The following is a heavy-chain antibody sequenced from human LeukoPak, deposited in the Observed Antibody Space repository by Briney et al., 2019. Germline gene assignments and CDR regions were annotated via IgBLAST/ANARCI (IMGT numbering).Heavy chain of an antibody. V-gene: IGHV3-23*01. CDR1: GFTFSSYA. Sequence: TGGSLRLSCAASGFTFSSYAMSWVRQAPGKGLEWVSAISGSGGSTYYADSVKGRFTISRDNSKNSLYLQMTSLRAEDTAVYYCARGLRYDYFDNWGQGTLVTVSS. CDR3: ARGLRYDYFDN. J-gene: IGHJ4*02. CDR2: ISGSGGST. D-gene: IGHD4-17*01.